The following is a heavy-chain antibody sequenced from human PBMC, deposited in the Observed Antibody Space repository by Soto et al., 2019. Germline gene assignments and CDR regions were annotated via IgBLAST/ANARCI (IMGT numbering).Heavy chain of an antibody. J-gene: IGHJ6*02. Sequence: SVKVSCKASGGTFSSYAISWVRQAPGQGLEWMGGIIPIFGTANYAQKFQGRVTITADESTSTAYMELSSLRSEVTAVYYCARGGTMVRGPSDYYYGTDGWG. CDR3: ARGGTMVRGPSDYYYGTDG. V-gene: IGHV1-69*13. CDR1: GGTFSSYA. D-gene: IGHD3-10*01. CDR2: IIPIFGTA.